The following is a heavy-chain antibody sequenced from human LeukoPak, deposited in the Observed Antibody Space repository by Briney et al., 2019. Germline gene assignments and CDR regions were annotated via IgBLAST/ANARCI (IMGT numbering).Heavy chain of an antibody. J-gene: IGHJ4*02. V-gene: IGHV3-11*04. Sequence: GGSLRLSCAGSGFTFSDDHMTWVGQAPGKGLEWVSYISSSGSTIYYTDSVKGRFTISRDNAKNSLYLQMNSLRAEDTAVFYCARGLATIPFDYWGQGTLVTVSS. CDR2: ISSSGSTI. CDR1: GFTFSDDH. D-gene: IGHD5-24*01. CDR3: ARGLATIPFDY.